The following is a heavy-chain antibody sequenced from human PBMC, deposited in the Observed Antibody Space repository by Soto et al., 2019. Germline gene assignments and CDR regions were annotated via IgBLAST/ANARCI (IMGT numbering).Heavy chain of an antibody. Sequence: ASVKVSCKASGYTFTDYDINWVRQAPGQGLEWMGWVSPNSGNTVYAQKFQDRVTMTRDTSISTAYMELSNLRFEDSAMYYCARGRFYSETSTWFAFWGQGTPVT. CDR1: GYTFTDYD. CDR3: ARGRFYSETSTWFAF. V-gene: IGHV1-8*01. CDR2: VSPNSGNT. J-gene: IGHJ5*01. D-gene: IGHD2-2*01.